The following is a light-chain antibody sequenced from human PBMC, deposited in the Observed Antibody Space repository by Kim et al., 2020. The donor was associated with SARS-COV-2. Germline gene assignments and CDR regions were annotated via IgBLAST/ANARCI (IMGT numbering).Light chain of an antibody. CDR3: MQSQQMIT. Sequence: QPAYHPCKSRQTLLHGDGKIYLSWYLQKAGQPRQLLIYELFNRFSGEPDRFSGSGSGTDFTQKIRRVEAGDVGLYYCMQSQQMITIGQGTRLEIK. J-gene: IGKJ5*01. CDR1: QTLLHGDGKIY. V-gene: IGKV2D-29*01. CDR2: ELF.